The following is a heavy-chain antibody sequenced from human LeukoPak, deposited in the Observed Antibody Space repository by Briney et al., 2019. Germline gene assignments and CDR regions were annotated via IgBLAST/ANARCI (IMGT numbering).Heavy chain of an antibody. Sequence: GGSLRLSCAASGFTFDDYAMHWVRQAPGKGLEWVSGISWNSGSIGYADSVKGRFTISRDNAKNSLYLQMNSLRAEDTAVYYCAATPWELSAIYFDYWGQGTLVTVSS. J-gene: IGHJ4*02. CDR1: GFTFDDYA. V-gene: IGHV3-9*01. CDR3: AATPWELSAIYFDY. CDR2: ISWNSGSI. D-gene: IGHD1-26*01.